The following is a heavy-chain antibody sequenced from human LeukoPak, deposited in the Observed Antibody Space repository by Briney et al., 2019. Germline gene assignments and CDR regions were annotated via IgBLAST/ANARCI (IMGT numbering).Heavy chain of an antibody. Sequence: GGSLRLSCAASGFTVSSNYMSWVRQAPGKGLEWVSGISWNSGSIGYADSVKGRFTISRDNAKNSLYLQMNSLRAEDTALYYCAKDKAMGDYYYYYGMDVWGQGTTVTVSS. CDR3: AKDKAMGDYYYYYGMDV. J-gene: IGHJ6*02. CDR1: GFTVSSNY. CDR2: ISWNSGSI. D-gene: IGHD5-18*01. V-gene: IGHV3-9*01.